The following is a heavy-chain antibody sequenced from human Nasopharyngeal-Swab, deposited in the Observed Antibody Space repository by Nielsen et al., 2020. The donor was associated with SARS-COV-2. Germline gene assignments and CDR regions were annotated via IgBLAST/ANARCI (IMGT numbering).Heavy chain of an antibody. CDR2: IYYSGST. D-gene: IGHD4-17*01. CDR3: AGETTLTYYFDY. CDR1: GGSISSYY. V-gene: IGHV4-59*01. Sequence: SETLSLTCTVSGGSISSYYWSWIRQPPGKGLEWIGYIYYSGSTNYNPSLKSRVTISVGTSKNQFSLKLSSVTAADTAVYYCAGETTLTYYFDYWGQGTLVTVSS. J-gene: IGHJ4*02.